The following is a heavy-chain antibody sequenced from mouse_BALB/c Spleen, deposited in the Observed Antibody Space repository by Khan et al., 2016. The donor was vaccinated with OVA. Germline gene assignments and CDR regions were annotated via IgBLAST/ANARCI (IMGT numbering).Heavy chain of an antibody. V-gene: IGHV5-17*02. J-gene: IGHJ2*01. CDR1: GFTFSGFG. CDR2: ISSGSNTI. CDR3: ARTGYYYFDY. D-gene: IGHD2-3*01. Sequence: EVELVESGGGLVQPGGSWKLSCAASGFTFSGFGMHWVRQAPEKGLEWVAFISSGSNTIYYADTVKGRFTISRDNPKKTLFLQMTGLRSEDTAMYFCARTGYYYFDYWGQGTTLTVSS.